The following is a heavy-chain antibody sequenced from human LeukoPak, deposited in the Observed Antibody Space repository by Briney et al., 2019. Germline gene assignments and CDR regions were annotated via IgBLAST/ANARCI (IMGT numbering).Heavy chain of an antibody. CDR3: ARLTREDGVDV. Sequence: SETLSLTCNVSGGSINGYYWSWLRQPPGKGLEWVGYMFYNGNTNYNPSLKSRVTISVDTTKSQISLRLTSVTAADTGVYHCARLTREDGVDVWGQGTTVTVSS. V-gene: IGHV4-59*01. CDR2: MFYNGNT. J-gene: IGHJ6*02. CDR1: GGSINGYY.